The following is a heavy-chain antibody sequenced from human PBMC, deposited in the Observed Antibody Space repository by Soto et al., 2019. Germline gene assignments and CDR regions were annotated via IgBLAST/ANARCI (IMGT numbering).Heavy chain of an antibody. V-gene: IGHV3-30*18. Sequence: GGSLRLSCAASGFTFSSYGIHWVRQAPGKGLEWVAVISYDGSSKYYADSVKGRFTISRDNSKNTLYLQMNSLRAEDTAVYYCAKDLSPSGYDGLDYWGQGTLVTVSS. CDR2: ISYDGSSK. CDR3: AKDLSPSGYDGLDY. J-gene: IGHJ4*02. CDR1: GFTFSSYG. D-gene: IGHD5-12*01.